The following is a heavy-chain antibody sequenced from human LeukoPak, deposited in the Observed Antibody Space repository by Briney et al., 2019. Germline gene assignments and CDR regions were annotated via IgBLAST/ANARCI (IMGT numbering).Heavy chain of an antibody. CDR3: ARESIAVAGAPFDY. CDR1: GFTFSSYE. CDR2: ISSGSTI. Sequence: LSCAASGFTFSSYEMNWVRQAPGKGLEWVSYISSGSTIYDADSVKGRFAISRDNTKNSLYLQMNSLRAEDTAVYYCARESIAVAGAPFDYWGQGTLVTVSS. J-gene: IGHJ4*02. V-gene: IGHV3-48*03. D-gene: IGHD6-19*01.